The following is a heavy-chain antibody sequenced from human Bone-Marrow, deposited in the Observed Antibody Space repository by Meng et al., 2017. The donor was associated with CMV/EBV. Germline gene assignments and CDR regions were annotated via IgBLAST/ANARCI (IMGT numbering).Heavy chain of an antibody. CDR2: INSDGSST. V-gene: IGHV3-74*01. CDR1: GFTFSSYA. CDR3: ARENDQRPSYDFWSGYYKVHYYGMDV. J-gene: IGHJ6*02. D-gene: IGHD3-3*01. Sequence: GESLKISCVASGFTFSSYAMSWVRQAPGKGLVWVSRINSDGSSTSYADSVKGRFTISRDNAKNTLYLQMNSLRAEDTAVYYCARENDQRPSYDFWSGYYKVHYYGMDVWGQGTTVTVSS.